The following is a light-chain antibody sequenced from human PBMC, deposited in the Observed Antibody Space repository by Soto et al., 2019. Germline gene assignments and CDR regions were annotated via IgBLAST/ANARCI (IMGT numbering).Light chain of an antibody. J-gene: IGKJ1*01. CDR3: QKYNSAPWT. CDR2: GAS. Sequence: IRMTQSPSSFSASTGDRVTITCRASQGISSYLAWYQQKPGKGPYXLIYGASTLQSGVPSRFSGSGSGTDCSLTISSLQPEDVETYYCQKYNSAPWTFGQGTKVDI. V-gene: IGKV1-27*01. CDR1: QGISSY.